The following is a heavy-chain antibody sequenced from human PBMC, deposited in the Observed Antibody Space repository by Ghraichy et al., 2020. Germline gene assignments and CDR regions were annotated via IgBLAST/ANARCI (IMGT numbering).Heavy chain of an antibody. Sequence: SVKVSCKASGGTFSSYAISWVRQAPGQGLEWMGGIIPIFGTANYAQKFQGRVTITADKSTSTAYMELSSLRSEDTAVYYCARGGGRFLEWLEYFQHWGQGTLVTVSS. J-gene: IGHJ1*01. CDR3: ARGGGRFLEWLEYFQH. V-gene: IGHV1-69*06. CDR1: GGTFSSYA. CDR2: IIPIFGTA. D-gene: IGHD3-3*01.